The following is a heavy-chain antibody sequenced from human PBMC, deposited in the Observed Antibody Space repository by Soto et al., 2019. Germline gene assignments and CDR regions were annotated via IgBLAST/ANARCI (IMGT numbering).Heavy chain of an antibody. CDR2: IDYSGST. J-gene: IGHJ5*02. V-gene: IGHV4-59*01. D-gene: IGHD3-10*01. CDR3: ARGGWFEES. CDR1: GGSISRYY. Sequence: QVQLQESGPGLVKPSETLSRTCTVSGGSISRYYWSWIRQPPGKGLEWIGYIDYSGSTNYNPSLKSRVTISVDTAKNQFSPMLTSVTAADTAVYYSARGGWFEESWGQGTLVTVSS.